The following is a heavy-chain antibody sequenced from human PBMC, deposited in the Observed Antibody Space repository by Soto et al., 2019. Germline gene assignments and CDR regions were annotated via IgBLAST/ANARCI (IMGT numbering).Heavy chain of an antibody. V-gene: IGHV4-61*01. J-gene: IGHJ6*02. CDR2: IYYSGST. CDR3: ARDSDDILTGYSLSGMDV. D-gene: IGHD3-9*01. CDR1: GGSISSSNW. Sequence: PSETLSLTCAVSGGSISSSNWWSWIRQPPGKGLEWIGYIYYSGSTNYNPSLKSRVTISVDTSKNQFSLKLSSVTATDTAVYYCARDSDDILTGYSLSGMDVWGQGTTVTVSS.